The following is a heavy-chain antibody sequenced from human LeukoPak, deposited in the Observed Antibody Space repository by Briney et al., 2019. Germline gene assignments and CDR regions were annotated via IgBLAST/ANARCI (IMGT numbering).Heavy chain of an antibody. V-gene: IGHV4-59*01. J-gene: IGHJ4*02. D-gene: IGHD3-3*01. CDR2: IYYSGST. CDR3: ASRSSIWSGYQDTLYYFDS. Sequence: KPSETLSLTCAVYVGSFSGYYWSWIRQPPGKRLEWIGHIYYSGSTNYNPSLKSRVTISVDTSKNQFSLKLSSVTAADTAVYYCASRSSIWSGYQDTLYYFDSWGQGTLVTVSS. CDR1: VGSFSGYY.